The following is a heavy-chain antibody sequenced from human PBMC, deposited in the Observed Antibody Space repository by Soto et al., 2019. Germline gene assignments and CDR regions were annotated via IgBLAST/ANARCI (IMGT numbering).Heavy chain of an antibody. CDR2: THNSGST. D-gene: IGHD4-17*01. CDR3: ARTFYGVLDY. CDR1: SGSIFSSNL. J-gene: IGHJ4*02. V-gene: IGHV4-4*02. Sequence: SETLSLTCAVSSGSIFSSNLWSWVRQPPGKGLEWIGETHNSGSTNYNPSLKSRVTISVDTSKNQFSLKLSSVTAADTAVYYCARTFYGVLDYWGQGTLVTVSS.